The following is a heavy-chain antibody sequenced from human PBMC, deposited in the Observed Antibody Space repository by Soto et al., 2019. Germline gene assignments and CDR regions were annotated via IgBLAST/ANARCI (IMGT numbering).Heavy chain of an antibody. CDR1: GFTFSSYA. D-gene: IGHD6-19*01. Sequence: QVQLVESGGTVVQPGRSLRLSCAASGFTFSSYALHWVRQAPGKGLEWVTLISYDASNKYYGNSVKGRFTISRDNSKNTLYLQMDSLRAEDTAGYYCARSSGWGIDYWGQGTLVTVSS. CDR2: ISYDASNK. CDR3: ARSSGWGIDY. V-gene: IGHV3-30*03. J-gene: IGHJ4*02.